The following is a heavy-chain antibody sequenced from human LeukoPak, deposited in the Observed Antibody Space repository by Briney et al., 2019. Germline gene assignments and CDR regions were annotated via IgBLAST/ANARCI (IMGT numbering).Heavy chain of an antibody. J-gene: IGHJ6*02. CDR3: ARDGTGYSSGWYDYYYYGMDV. CDR2: ISYDGSNK. CDR1: GFTFSGFW. Sequence: GGSLRLSCAVSGFTFSGFWMSWSRQAPGKGLEWVAVISYDGSNKYYADSVKGRFTISRDNSKSTLYLQMNSLRAEDTAVYYCARDGTGYSSGWYDYYYYGMDVWGQGTTVTVSS. V-gene: IGHV3-30-3*01. D-gene: IGHD6-19*01.